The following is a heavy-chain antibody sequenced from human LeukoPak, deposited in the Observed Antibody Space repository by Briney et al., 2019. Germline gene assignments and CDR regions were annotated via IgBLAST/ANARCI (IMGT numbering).Heavy chain of an antibody. CDR1: GFTFSSYS. Sequence: GGSLRLSCAASGFTFSSYSMNWVRQAPGKGLEWVSSISSSSSYIYYADSVKGRFTVSRDNSKNTLYLQMNSLRAEDTAVYYCAKGGGWLYYFDYWGQGTLVTVSS. V-gene: IGHV3-21*04. CDR3: AKGGGWLYYFDY. CDR2: ISSSSSYI. J-gene: IGHJ4*02. D-gene: IGHD6-19*01.